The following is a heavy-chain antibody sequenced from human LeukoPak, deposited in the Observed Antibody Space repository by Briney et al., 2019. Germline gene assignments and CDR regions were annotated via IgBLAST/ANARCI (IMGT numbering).Heavy chain of an antibody. V-gene: IGHV3-23*01. CDR3: ALHRGRHGYYIDY. Sequence: PGGSLRLSCAASGFTFASYPMSWVRQAPGKRLEWVAGISASGSDTEYADSVKGRLTISRDNSKDTLHLQMNSLRAEDTAVYYCALHRGRHGYYIDYWGPGTLVIVSS. CDR2: ISASGSDT. CDR1: GFTFASYP. D-gene: IGHD3-10*01. J-gene: IGHJ4*02.